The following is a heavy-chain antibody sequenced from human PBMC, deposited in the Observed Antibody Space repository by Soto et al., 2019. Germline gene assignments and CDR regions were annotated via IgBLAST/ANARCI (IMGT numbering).Heavy chain of an antibody. CDR1: GFTFSSYG. CDR2: ISYDGSNK. D-gene: IGHD3-9*01. V-gene: IGHV3-30*18. Sequence: GGSLRLSCAASGFTFSSYGMHWVRQAPGKGLEWVAVISYDGSNKYYADSVKGRFTISRDNSKNTLYLQMNSLRAEDTAVYYCAKPVLRYFDWFPFDYWRQGILVTVSS. CDR3: AKPVLRYFDWFPFDY. J-gene: IGHJ4*02.